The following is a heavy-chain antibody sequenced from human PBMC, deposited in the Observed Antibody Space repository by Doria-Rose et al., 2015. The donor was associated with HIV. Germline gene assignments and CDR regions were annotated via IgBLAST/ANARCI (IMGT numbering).Heavy chain of an antibody. CDR2: IFSDDER. J-gene: IGHJ4*02. Sequence: QITLKESGPVLVKPTETLTLTCTVSGVSLSSPGMGVSWIRQPPGKALEWLANIFSDDERSYKTSLQSRLTISRGTSKSQVFLTMTDMDAVDTAPYYCARIKSSRWYHKYYFDFWGQGTLVIVSA. D-gene: IGHD6-13*01. V-gene: IGHV2-26*01. CDR3: ARIKSSRWYHKYYFDF. CDR1: GVSLSSPGMG.